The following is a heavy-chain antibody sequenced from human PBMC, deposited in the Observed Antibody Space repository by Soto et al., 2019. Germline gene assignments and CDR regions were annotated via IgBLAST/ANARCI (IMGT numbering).Heavy chain of an antibody. Sequence: SVKVSCKASGGTFSSYAISWVRQAPGQGPEWMGGIIPIFGTANYAQKFQGRVTITADKSTSTAYMELSSLRSEDTAVYYCASLEEGDGYNFRYFDLWGRGTLVTVSS. V-gene: IGHV1-69*06. CDR3: ASLEEGDGYNFRYFDL. D-gene: IGHD5-12*01. CDR1: GGTFSSYA. CDR2: IIPIFGTA. J-gene: IGHJ2*01.